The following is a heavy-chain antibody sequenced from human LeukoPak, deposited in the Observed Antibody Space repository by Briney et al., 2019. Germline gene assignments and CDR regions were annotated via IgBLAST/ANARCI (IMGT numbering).Heavy chain of an antibody. J-gene: IGHJ4*02. CDR3: ASWATGIDY. CDR1: GFTFSDYY. CDR2: ISNGATYT. D-gene: IGHD3-16*01. Sequence: GGSLRLSCAASGFTFSDYYMSWIRQAPGKGLEWISCISNGATYTKYADSVKGRFTISRDNAKSSLYLQMSSLRAEDTAVYYCASWATGIDYWGQGTLVTVSS. V-gene: IGHV3-11*03.